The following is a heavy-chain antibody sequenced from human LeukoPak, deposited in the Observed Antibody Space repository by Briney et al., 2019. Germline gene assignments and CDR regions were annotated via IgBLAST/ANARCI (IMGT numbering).Heavy chain of an antibody. CDR2: MNPNSGNT. Sequence: ASVKVSCKASGYTFTSYDINWVRQATGQGLEWMGWMNPNSGNTGYAQKFQGRVTMTRNTSISTAYMELSSLRSEDTAVYYCARGRGSKKLIDPCGQGTLVTVSS. D-gene: IGHD2-2*01. CDR3: ARGRGSKKLIDP. CDR1: GYTFTSYD. V-gene: IGHV1-8*01. J-gene: IGHJ5*02.